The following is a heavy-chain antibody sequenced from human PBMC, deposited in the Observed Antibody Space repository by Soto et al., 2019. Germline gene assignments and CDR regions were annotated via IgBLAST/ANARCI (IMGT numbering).Heavy chain of an antibody. CDR3: ATSYGSGYRAFDY. Sequence: QVQLVQSGAEVKRPGSSVKVSCKASGDTFAFYSINWVRQAPGLGLEWMGRINPILSMSNYAQRFQGRVTMTADKSTSNAYIVLDRLRSEDTAIYYCATSYGSGYRAFDYWGQGALVTVSS. CDR1: GDTFAFYS. J-gene: IGHJ4*02. D-gene: IGHD3-10*01. V-gene: IGHV1-69*02. CDR2: INPILSMS.